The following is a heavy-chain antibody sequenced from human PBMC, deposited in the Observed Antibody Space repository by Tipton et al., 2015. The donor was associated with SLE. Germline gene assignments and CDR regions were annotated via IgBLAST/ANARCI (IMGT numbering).Heavy chain of an antibody. CDR3: VYGDWLGLDY. J-gene: IGHJ4*02. V-gene: IGHV4-39*07. CDR1: GGSVSSGSYY. CDR2: INHSGST. D-gene: IGHD4-17*01. Sequence: TLSLTCTVSGGSVSSGSYYWSWIRQPPGKGLEWIGEINHSGSTNYNPSLKSRVTISVDTSKNQFSLKLSSVTAADTAVYYCVYGDWLGLDYWGQGTLVTVSS.